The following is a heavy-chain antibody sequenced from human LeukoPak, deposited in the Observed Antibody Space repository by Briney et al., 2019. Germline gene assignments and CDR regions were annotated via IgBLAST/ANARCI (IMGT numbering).Heavy chain of an antibody. V-gene: IGHV3-74*01. J-gene: IGHJ4*01. D-gene: IGHD6-19*01. CDR2: INSDGSWT. Sequence: GGSLRLSCAASGNYWMHWVRQVPGKGLVWVSHINSDGSWTSYADSVKGRFTISRDNSRNTLYMKMNSLRVEDTAVYYCARGVGETLSGWTLDYWGHGTLVAVSS. CDR3: ARGVGETLSGWTLDY. CDR1: GNYW.